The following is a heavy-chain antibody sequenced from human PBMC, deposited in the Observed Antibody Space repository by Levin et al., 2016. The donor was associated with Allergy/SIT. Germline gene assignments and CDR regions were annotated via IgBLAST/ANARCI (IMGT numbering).Heavy chain of an antibody. Sequence: GESLKISCAASGFTFSLYDMYWVRQVAGKGLEWVSTTTTSDKTYFPGSVKGRFTISRENANNSLYLQMNSLRVDDTAVYYCARGSLGGFDPWGLGTLVTVSP. J-gene: IGHJ5*02. CDR3: ARGSLGGFDP. CDR2: TTTSDKT. V-gene: IGHV3-13*04. D-gene: IGHD3-16*01. CDR1: GFTFSLYD.